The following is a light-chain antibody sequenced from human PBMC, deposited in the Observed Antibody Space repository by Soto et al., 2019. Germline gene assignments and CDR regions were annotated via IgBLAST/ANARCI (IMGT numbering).Light chain of an antibody. Sequence: DIQMTQSPSSLSASVGDRVTFTCRASQDISNSLAWYQQKPGKVPKLLIYAASTLQSGVPSRFSGSGSGTDFTLTISSLQPEDVATYYCQNYNRAPPGAAFGQGTKVEIK. CDR1: QDISNS. CDR2: AAS. J-gene: IGKJ1*01. V-gene: IGKV1-27*01. CDR3: QNYNRAPPGAA.